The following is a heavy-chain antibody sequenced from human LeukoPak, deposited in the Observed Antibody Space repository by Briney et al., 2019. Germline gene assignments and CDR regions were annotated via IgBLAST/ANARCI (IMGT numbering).Heavy chain of an antibody. V-gene: IGHV4-59*01. CDR3: ASRSSIWSGYQDTLYYFDS. J-gene: IGHJ4*02. CDR1: GGSISSYY. D-gene: IGHD3-3*01. CDR2: IYYSGST. Sequence: SETLSLTCTVSGGSISSYYWSWIRQPPGERLEGNGHIYYSGSTNYNPSLKSRVTISVDTSKNQFSLKLSSVTAADTAVYYCASRSSIWSGYQDTLYYFDSWGQGTLVTVSS.